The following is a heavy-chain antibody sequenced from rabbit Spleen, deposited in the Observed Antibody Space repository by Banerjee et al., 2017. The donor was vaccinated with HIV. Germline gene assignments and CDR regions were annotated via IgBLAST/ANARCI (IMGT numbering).Heavy chain of an antibody. CDR3: ARDGNRGDGTANL. Sequence: EQLEESGGGLVKPEGSLTLTCKASGVSFSSVHWIYWVRQAPGKELEWIGTIYAGSTGTIDYASWAKGRFTISKTSSTTMTLQMTSLTAADTATYFCARDGNRGDGTANLWGQGTLVTVS. D-gene: IGHD7-1*01. CDR2: IYAGSTGTI. J-gene: IGHJ4*01. CDR1: GVSFSSVHW. V-gene: IGHV1S45*01.